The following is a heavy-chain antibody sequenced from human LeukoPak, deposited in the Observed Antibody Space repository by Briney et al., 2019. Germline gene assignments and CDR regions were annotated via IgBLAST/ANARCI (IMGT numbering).Heavy chain of an antibody. CDR3: ANDGGKISY. Sequence: PGGSLRLSCAASGFTFSSYGMHWVRQAPGKGLEWAAVIWYDGSNKYYADSEKGRFTISRDNSKNTLYLQMNSLRAEDTAVYYCANDGGKISYWGQGTLVTVSS. CDR1: GFTFSSYG. D-gene: IGHD2-15*01. J-gene: IGHJ4*02. CDR2: IWYDGSNK. V-gene: IGHV3-33*06.